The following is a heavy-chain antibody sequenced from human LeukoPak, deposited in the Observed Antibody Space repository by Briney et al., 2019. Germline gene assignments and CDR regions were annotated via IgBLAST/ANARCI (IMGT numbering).Heavy chain of an antibody. CDR1: GFTFSSYG. J-gene: IGHJ1*01. D-gene: IGHD6-19*01. CDR2: IRYDGSNK. V-gene: IGHV3-30*02. CDR3: TSPPAVAGTGSYFQH. Sequence: GVLRLSCAASGFTFSSYGMHWVRQAPGKGLEWVAFIRYDGSNKYYADSVKGRFTISRDNSKNTLYLQMNSLKTEDTAVYYCTSPPAVAGTGSYFQHWGQGTLVTVSS.